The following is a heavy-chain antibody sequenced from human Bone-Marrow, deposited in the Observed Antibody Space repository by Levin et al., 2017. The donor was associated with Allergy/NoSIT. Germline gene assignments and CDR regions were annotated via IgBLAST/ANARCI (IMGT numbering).Heavy chain of an antibody. CDR2: INESGGT. CDR1: GGSISGHH. V-gene: IGHV4-34*01. CDR3: TRNNWFDP. J-gene: IGHJ5*02. Sequence: NSSETLSLTCAVYGGSISGHHWSWIRQPPGKGLEWIGEINESGGTKYNPSLRSRVTISVDTSKNQYSVRLTSVTAADTAVYYCTRNNWFDPWGRGTLVTVSS.